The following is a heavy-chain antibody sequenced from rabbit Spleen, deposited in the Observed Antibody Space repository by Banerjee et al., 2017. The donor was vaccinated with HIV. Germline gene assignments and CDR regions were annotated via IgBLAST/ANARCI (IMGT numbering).Heavy chain of an antibody. J-gene: IGHJ2*01. CDR1: GFSFSDRDV. CDR3: ARNYVNAFDP. V-gene: IGHV1S45*01. CDR2: INTATGKA. D-gene: IGHD1-1*01. Sequence: LEESGGGLVKPAGSLTLTCKASGFSFSDRDVMCWVRQAPGKGLEWIACINTATGKAVYASWAKGRFTISKASSTTVTLQMTSLTVADTTTYFCARNYVNAFDPWGQGTLVTVS.